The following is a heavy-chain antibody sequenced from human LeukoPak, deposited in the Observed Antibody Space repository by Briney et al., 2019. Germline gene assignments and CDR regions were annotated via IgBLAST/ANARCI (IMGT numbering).Heavy chain of an antibody. CDR2: LDTDGSSA. J-gene: IGHJ4*02. CDR1: GFTFSSYW. Sequence: GGSLRLSCAASGFTFSSYWMHWVRQAPGKGLVWVSRLDTDGSSATYADSVKGRLTISRDNAKNTVYLQMNSLRVEDTGVYYCASALTTVTPHFHFWGQGTLVTVSS. D-gene: IGHD4-17*01. CDR3: ASALTTVTPHFHF. V-gene: IGHV3-74*01.